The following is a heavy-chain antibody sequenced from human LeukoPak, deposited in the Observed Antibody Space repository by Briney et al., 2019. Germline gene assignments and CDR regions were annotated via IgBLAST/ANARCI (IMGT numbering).Heavy chain of an antibody. J-gene: IGHJ4*02. V-gene: IGHV1-46*01. CDR3: ARDYVDDIPMIKDY. D-gene: IGHD2-8*01. CDR1: GYTFTSYH. Sequence: ASVKVSCKASGYTFTSYHMHWVRQAPGQGLKWMGKINLSGGSTTYAQKFQGRVTMTRDTSTSTVYMEPSGLRSEDTAVYHRARDYVDDIPMIKDYWGQGTLVTVSS. CDR2: INLSGGST.